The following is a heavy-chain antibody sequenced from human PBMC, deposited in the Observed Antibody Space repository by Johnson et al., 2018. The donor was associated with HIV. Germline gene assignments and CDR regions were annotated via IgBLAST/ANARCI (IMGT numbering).Heavy chain of an antibody. V-gene: IGHV3-20*04. CDR2: INWSGGGT. J-gene: IGHJ3*02. Sequence: VQLVESGGDVVRPGGSLRISCVASGFKLYEYDVSWVRQVPGKGLEWVSGINWSGGGTSYADSVKGRFTVSSDNSKNTLYLQMNSLRAEDTAIYYCAKELSSSWTGDAFDIWGQGTMVTVSS. CDR3: AKELSSSWTGDAFDI. D-gene: IGHD6-13*01. CDR1: GFKLYEYD.